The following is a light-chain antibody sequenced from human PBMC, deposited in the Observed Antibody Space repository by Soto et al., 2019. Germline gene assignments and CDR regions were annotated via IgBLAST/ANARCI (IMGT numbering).Light chain of an antibody. V-gene: IGKV1-5*03. Sequence: DIHMTQSPSTLSASVGDRVTITCRASQSISTWLAWFQQKPGKAPHLLIYKASNLETGVPSRFSGSGSGTEFTLTISSLQPDDFAAYYCLQNHNYPRTFGQGTKVEI. CDR3: LQNHNYPRT. CDR1: QSISTW. CDR2: KAS. J-gene: IGKJ1*01.